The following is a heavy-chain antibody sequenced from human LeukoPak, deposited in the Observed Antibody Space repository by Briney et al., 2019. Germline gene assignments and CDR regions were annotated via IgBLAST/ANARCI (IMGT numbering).Heavy chain of an antibody. CDR2: IIPIFGTA. D-gene: IGHD5-12*01. V-gene: IGHV1-69*05. J-gene: IGHJ6*03. CDR3: ARHSGYDVRGYYYYYMDV. CDR1: GGNFSSYA. Sequence: GASVKVSCKASGGNFSSYAISWVRQDPGQGLEWMGGIIPIFGTANYAQKFQGRATITTDESTSTAYMELSSLRSEDTAVYYCARHSGYDVRGYYYYYMDVWGKGTTVTVSS.